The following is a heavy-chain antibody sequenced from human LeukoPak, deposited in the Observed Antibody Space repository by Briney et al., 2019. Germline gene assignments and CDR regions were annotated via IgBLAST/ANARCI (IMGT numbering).Heavy chain of an antibody. J-gene: IGHJ4*02. CDR3: ARVGGDVLRFLEWLPWY. Sequence: GGSLRLSCAAAGVTFSDYYMSWIRQAPGKGLEWVSYISSSGSTIYYADSVKGRFTISRDNAKNSLYLQMNSLRAEDTAVYYCARVGGDVLRFLEWLPWYWGQGTLVTVSS. CDR2: ISSSGSTI. V-gene: IGHV3-11*01. CDR1: GVTFSDYY. D-gene: IGHD3-3*01.